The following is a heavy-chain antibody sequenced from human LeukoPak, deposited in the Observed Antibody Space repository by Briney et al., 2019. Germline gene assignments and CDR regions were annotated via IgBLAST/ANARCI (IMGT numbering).Heavy chain of an antibody. CDR2: IYYSGYT. CDR3: ATLTGGDDAFDI. D-gene: IGHD4-23*01. CDR1: GGSISSYY. J-gene: IGHJ3*02. Sequence: PETLSLTCTVSGGSISSYYWSWIRQPPGKGLEWIGYIYYSGYTNYNPSLKSRVTISVDTSKNQFSLKLSSVTAADTAVYYCATLTGGDDAFDIWGQGTMVTVSS. V-gene: IGHV4-59*01.